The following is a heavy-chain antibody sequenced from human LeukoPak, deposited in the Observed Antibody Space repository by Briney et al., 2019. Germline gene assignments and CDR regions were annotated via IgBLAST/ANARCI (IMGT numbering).Heavy chain of an antibody. D-gene: IGHD6-6*01. J-gene: IGHJ3*02. V-gene: IGHV5-51*01. CDR1: GYSFTSYW. CDR2: IYPGDSDT. CDR3: ARQEYSSEVEGFSFDI. Sequence: GESLKISCKGSGYSFTSYWIGWVRQMPGKGLEWMGIIYPGDSDTRYSPSFQGQVTISADKSISTAYLQWSSLKASDTAMYYCARQEYSSEVEGFSFDIWGQGTMVTVSS.